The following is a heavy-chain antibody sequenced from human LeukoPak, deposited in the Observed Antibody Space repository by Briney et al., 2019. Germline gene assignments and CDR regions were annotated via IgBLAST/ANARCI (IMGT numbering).Heavy chain of an antibody. V-gene: IGHV3-74*01. Sequence: GGSLRLSCAASGFTFSRYWMHWVCQAPGKGLVWVSRINSDGSRTTYADSVKGRFTISRDNAKNTLYLQVNSLRAEDTAVYYCAGDGSNYGMDVWGQGTTVTVSS. CDR2: INSDGSRT. CDR3: AGDGSNYGMDV. CDR1: GFTFSRYW. D-gene: IGHD3-10*01. J-gene: IGHJ6*02.